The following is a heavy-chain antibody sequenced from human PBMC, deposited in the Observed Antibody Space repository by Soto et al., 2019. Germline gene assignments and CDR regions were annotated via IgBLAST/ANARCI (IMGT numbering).Heavy chain of an antibody. CDR1: GVSISSDY. Sequence: SETLSLTCSVSGVSISSDYWSWIRQPPGKGLEWIAYINYRGSTNYNPSLKSRVTISVDTSKNQFSLNLTSVTAADTAVYFCARAASSLITGTPYYFDSWGQGTLVTVS. CDR2: INYRGST. D-gene: IGHD1-7*01. V-gene: IGHV4-59*01. J-gene: IGHJ4*02. CDR3: ARAASSLITGTPYYFDS.